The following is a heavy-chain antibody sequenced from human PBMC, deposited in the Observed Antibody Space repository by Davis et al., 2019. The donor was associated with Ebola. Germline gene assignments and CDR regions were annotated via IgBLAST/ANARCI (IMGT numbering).Heavy chain of an antibody. J-gene: IGHJ4*02. Sequence: GESLKISCAASGFTFSSYGMHWVRQAPGKGLEWVAVIWYDGSNKYYADSVKGRFTISRDNSKNTLYLQMNSLRAEDTAVYYCARLLYYDFWSGYSRNRGYFDYWGQGTLVTVSS. V-gene: IGHV3-33*01. CDR2: IWYDGSNK. CDR1: GFTFSSYG. CDR3: ARLLYYDFWSGYSRNRGYFDY. D-gene: IGHD3-3*01.